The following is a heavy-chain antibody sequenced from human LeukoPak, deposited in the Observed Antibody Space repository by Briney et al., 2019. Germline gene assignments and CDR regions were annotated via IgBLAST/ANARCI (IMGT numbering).Heavy chain of an antibody. D-gene: IGHD1-26*01. V-gene: IGHV3-21*01. Sequence: NPGGSLRLSCAASGFTFSSYSMNWVRQAPGKGLEWVSPISSSSSYIYYADSVKGRFTISRDNAKNSLYLQMNSLRAEDTAVYYCAGSYGIVGATGNFDYWGXGTLVTVSS. J-gene: IGHJ4*01. CDR2: ISSSSSYI. CDR3: AGSYGIVGATGNFDY. CDR1: GFTFSSYS.